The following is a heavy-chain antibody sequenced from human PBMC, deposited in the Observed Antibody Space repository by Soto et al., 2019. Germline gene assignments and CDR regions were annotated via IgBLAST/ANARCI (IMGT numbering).Heavy chain of an antibody. CDR3: ASSYGSGYRAFDY. D-gene: IGHD3-10*01. V-gene: IGHV1-69*02. CDR1: GDTFSFDS. J-gene: IGHJ4*02. Sequence: QVQLVQSGAEVRKPGSSVKVSCKASGDTFSFDSIHWVRQAPGLGLEWMGRINPILSMSNYAQRFQGRVTMTADKSTSTAYMKLSGLRSEDTAIYYCASSYGSGYRAFDYWGQGALVTVSS. CDR2: INPILSMS.